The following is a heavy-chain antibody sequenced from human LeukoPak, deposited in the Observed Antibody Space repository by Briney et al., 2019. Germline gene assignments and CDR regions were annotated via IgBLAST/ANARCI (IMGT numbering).Heavy chain of an antibody. J-gene: IGHJ4*02. CDR1: GFTFSSFA. CDR2: ISGSGGST. V-gene: IGHV3-23*01. Sequence: GGSLRLSCAASGFTFSSFAMSWVRQAPGKGLEWVSAISGSGGSTYYADSVKGRFTISRDNSKNTLYLQMNSLRAEDTAVYYCAKGGVSSWYGYYFDYWGQGTLVTVSS. CDR3: AKGGVSSWYGYYFDY. D-gene: IGHD6-13*01.